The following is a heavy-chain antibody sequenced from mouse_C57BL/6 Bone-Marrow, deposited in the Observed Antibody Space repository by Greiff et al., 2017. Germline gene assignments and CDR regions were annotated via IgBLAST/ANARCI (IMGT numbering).Heavy chain of an antibody. CDR3: ARDGYYGSRDFDV. CDR1: GFTFSSYA. Sequence: EVKLQESGGGLVKPGGSLKLSCAASGFTFSSYAMSWVRQTPEKRLEWVATISDGGSYTYYPDNVKGRFTISRDNAKNNLYLQMSHLKSEDTAMYYCARDGYYGSRDFDVWGTGTTVTGSS. J-gene: IGHJ1*03. D-gene: IGHD1-1*01. CDR2: ISDGGSYT. V-gene: IGHV5-4*01.